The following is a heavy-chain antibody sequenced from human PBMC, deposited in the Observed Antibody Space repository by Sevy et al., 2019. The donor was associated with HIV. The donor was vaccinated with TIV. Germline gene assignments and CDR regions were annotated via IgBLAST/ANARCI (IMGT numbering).Heavy chain of an antibody. Sequence: GGSLRLSCAASGFTFSSYSMNWVRQAPGKGPEWVSSISSSSSYIYYADSLKGRFTISRDNAKNSLYLQMNSLRAEDTAVYYCARDNYDFWSGYCDYWGQGTLVTVSS. D-gene: IGHD3-3*01. J-gene: IGHJ4*02. CDR3: ARDNYDFWSGYCDY. CDR1: GFTFSSYS. CDR2: ISSSSSYI. V-gene: IGHV3-21*01.